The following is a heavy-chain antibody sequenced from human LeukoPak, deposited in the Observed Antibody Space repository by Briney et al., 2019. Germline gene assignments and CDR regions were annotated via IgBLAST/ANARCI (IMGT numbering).Heavy chain of an antibody. D-gene: IGHD2-15*01. CDR3: ARDRRVVAATDALNGFDI. J-gene: IGHJ3*02. V-gene: IGHV1-46*01. CDR1: GYTFTSYY. CDR2: INPSGGST. Sequence: GASVKVSCKASGYTFTSYYMHWVRQAPGRGLEWMGIINPSGGSTSYAQKFQGRVTMTRDMSTRTVYMELSSLRSEDTAVYYCARDRRVVAATDALNGFDIWGQGTMVTVSS.